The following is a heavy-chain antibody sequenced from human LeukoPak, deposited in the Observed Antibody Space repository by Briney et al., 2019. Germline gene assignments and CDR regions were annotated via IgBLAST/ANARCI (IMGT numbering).Heavy chain of an antibody. J-gene: IGHJ4*02. CDR3: AKDSRGYQDYFDY. V-gene: IGHV3-53*01. Sequence: GGSLRLSCTVSGFTVSSNSMTWVRQAPGKGLEWVSLIYSGGSTYYADSVKGRFTISRDNSKNTLYLQMNSLRAEDTAVYYCAKDSRGYQDYFDYWGQGTQVTVSS. CDR1: GFTVSSNS. CDR2: IYSGGST. D-gene: IGHD3-22*01.